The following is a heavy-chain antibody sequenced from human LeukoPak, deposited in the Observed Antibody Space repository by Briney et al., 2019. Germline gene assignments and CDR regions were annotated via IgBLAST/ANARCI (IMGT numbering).Heavy chain of an antibody. J-gene: IGHJ6*02. V-gene: IGHV4-30-4*01. Sequence: SETLSLTCTVSVGSISSGDYYWSWIRQPPGKGLEWIGYIYYSGSTYYNPSLKSRVTISVDTSKNQFSLKLSSVTAADTAVYYCARARYCSSTSCHGGYYYGMDVWGQGTTVTVSS. D-gene: IGHD2-2*01. CDR2: IYYSGST. CDR3: ARARYCSSTSCHGGYYYGMDV. CDR1: VGSISSGDYY.